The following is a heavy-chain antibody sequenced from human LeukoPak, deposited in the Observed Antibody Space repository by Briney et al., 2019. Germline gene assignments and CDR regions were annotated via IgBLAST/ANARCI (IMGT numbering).Heavy chain of an antibody. CDR3: ARQVGSSRIDY. V-gene: IGHV4-59*08. J-gene: IGHJ4*02. D-gene: IGHD1-26*01. CDR2: IYPGGTT. CDR1: GGSISSHY. Sequence: SETLSLTCTVSGGSISSHYWSWIRQSPGKGLEWIGYIYPGGTTSYNPSLTSRVTISLDRSRSQFSLKLSSVTAADTAVYYCARQVGSSRIDYWGQGTLVTVSS.